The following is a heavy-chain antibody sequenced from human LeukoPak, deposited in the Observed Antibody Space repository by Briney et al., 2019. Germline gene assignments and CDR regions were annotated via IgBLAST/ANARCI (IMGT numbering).Heavy chain of an antibody. J-gene: IGHJ4*02. CDR2: INPNSGGT. Sequence: APVKVSCKASGYTFTGYYMHWVRQAPGQGLEWMGWINPNSGGTNYAQKFQGRVTMTRDTSISTAYMELSRLRSDDTAVYYCARERVMVRGVRYIHFDYWGQGTLVTVSS. CDR3: ARERVMVRGVRYIHFDY. CDR1: GYTFTGYY. D-gene: IGHD3-10*01. V-gene: IGHV1-2*02.